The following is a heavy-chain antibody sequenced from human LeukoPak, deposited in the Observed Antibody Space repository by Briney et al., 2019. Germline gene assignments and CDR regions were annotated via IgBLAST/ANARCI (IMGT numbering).Heavy chain of an antibody. D-gene: IGHD3-10*01. CDR3: ARESGFGELLFDY. CDR1: GFTFSSYA. CDR2: ISYDGSTK. Sequence: GGSLSLSCAASGFTFSSYAMHWVRQAPGKGLEWVAVISYDGSTKYYADSVKGRFTISRDNPKNTRYLEMNSLRAEDTAVYYCARESGFGELLFDYWGQGTLVTVSS. V-gene: IGHV3-30*04. J-gene: IGHJ4*02.